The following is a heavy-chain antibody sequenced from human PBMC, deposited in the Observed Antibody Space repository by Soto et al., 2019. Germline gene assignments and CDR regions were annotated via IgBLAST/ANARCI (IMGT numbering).Heavy chain of an antibody. D-gene: IGHD2-15*01. Sequence: LRLSCTASGFTFGDYAMSWFRQAPGKGLEWVGFIRSKAYGGTTEYAASVKGRFTISRDDSKSISYLQMNSLKTEDTAVYYCTRKIVGATDVQDAFDIWGQGTMVTVSS. CDR1: GFTFGDYA. CDR3: TRKIVGATDVQDAFDI. V-gene: IGHV3-49*03. J-gene: IGHJ3*02. CDR2: IRSKAYGGTT.